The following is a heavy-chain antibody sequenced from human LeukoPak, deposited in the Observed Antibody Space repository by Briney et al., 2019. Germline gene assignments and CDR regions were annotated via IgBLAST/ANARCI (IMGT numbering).Heavy chain of an antibody. D-gene: IGHD2-8*01. Sequence: GGSLRLSCEASEFSFSDYYMTWIRQAPGKGLEWVSYISPSGSTIRNADSVKGRFTISRDNTRNSLYLQMSSLRADDTAVYYCARAGRGFTYGYSDSWGQGTLVTVSS. CDR2: ISPSGSTI. J-gene: IGHJ4*02. V-gene: IGHV3-11*01. CDR3: ARAGRGFTYGYSDS. CDR1: EFSFSDYY.